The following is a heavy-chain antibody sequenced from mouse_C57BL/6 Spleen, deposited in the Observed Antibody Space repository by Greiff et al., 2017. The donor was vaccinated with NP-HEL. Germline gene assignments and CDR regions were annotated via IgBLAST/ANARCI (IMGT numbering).Heavy chain of an antibody. CDR2: IHPNSGST. CDR1: GYTFTSYW. CDR3: AINWDAWFAY. D-gene: IGHD4-1*02. Sequence: VKLVESGAELVKPGASVKLSCKASGYTFTSYWMHWVKQRPGQGLEWIGMIHPNSGSTNYNEKFKSKATLTVDKSSSTAYMQLSSLTSEDSAVYYCAINWDAWFAYWGQGTLVTVSA. J-gene: IGHJ3*01. V-gene: IGHV1-64*01.